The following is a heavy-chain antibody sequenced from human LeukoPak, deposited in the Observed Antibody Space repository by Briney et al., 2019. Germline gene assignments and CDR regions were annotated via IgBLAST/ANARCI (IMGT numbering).Heavy chain of an antibody. Sequence: SGTLSLTCGVSGGAISNTNWWNWVRQPPGKGLEWIGEIHCSGSTHYDPSLKSRVIISLDKSNNHFSLKLSSVIAADTAVYYCARQGPSGYDPIHFDYWGQGTLVTVSS. J-gene: IGHJ4*02. D-gene: IGHD5-12*01. CDR2: IHCSGST. CDR1: GGAISNTNW. CDR3: ARQGPSGYDPIHFDY. V-gene: IGHV4-4*02.